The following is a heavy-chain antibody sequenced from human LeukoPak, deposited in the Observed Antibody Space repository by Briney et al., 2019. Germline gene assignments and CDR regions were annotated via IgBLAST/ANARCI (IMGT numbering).Heavy chain of an antibody. D-gene: IGHD1-26*01. CDR3: ARGAVGASYAFDI. J-gene: IGHJ3*02. CDR2: IYYSGST. CDR1: GGSISSSSYY. V-gene: IGHV4-39*07. Sequence: SETLSLTCTVSGGSISSSSYYWGWIRQPPGKGLEWIGSIYYSGSTYYNPSLKSRVTISVDKSKNQFSLKLSSVTAADTAVYYCARGAVGASYAFDIWGQGTMVTVSS.